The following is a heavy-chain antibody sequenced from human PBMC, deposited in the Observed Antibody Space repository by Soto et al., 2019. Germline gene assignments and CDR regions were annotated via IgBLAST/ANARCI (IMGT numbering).Heavy chain of an antibody. CDR2: INAGNGDT. J-gene: IGHJ6*01. CDR3: ASQVEMVWGGTYYYGMDV. V-gene: IGHV1-3*01. CDR1: GHTFTKFS. D-gene: IGHD2-8*01. Sequence: QVQLVQSGAEVKKPGASVKVSCTTSGHTFTKFSIHWVRQAPGQRLEWVGWINAGNGDTKYSQKFQDRVTITRDTSATTAYMERSSLRSEDTAVDYWASQVEMVWGGTYYYGMDVWGQGTTVTVSS.